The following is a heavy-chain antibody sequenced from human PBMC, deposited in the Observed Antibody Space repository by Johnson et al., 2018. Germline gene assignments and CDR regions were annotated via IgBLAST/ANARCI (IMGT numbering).Heavy chain of an antibody. D-gene: IGHD1-26*01. V-gene: IGHV1-69*12. CDR2: ILPLFGTA. CDR1: GGTFSSYA. Sequence: QVQLVQSGAEVKKPGSSVKVSCKASGGTFSSYAISWVRQAPGQGLEWMGGILPLFGTATSAQKFQGRVTITAGESPSTAYMELSSLRSEETAVYYCARGELPLKEYFQHWGQGTLVTVSS. CDR3: ARGELPLKEYFQH. J-gene: IGHJ1*01.